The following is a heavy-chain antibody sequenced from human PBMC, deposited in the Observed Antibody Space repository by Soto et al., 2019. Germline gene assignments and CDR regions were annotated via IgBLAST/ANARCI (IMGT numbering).Heavy chain of an antibody. CDR1: GFTFGDYS. V-gene: IGHV3-49*04. J-gene: IGHJ4*02. CDR2: IRSKAYGGTT. Sequence: GGSLRLSCTASGFTFGDYSMSWVRQAPGKGLEWVGFIRSKAYGGTTEYAASVKGGFTISRDDSKSIAYLLINSLKTEDTAMYYCTRVTGVVTSLYSFDYCGQGTLVTVSS. CDR3: TRVTGVVTSLYSFDY. D-gene: IGHD3-3*01.